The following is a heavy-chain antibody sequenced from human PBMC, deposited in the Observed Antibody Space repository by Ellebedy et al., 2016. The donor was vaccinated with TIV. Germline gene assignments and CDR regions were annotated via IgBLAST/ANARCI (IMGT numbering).Heavy chain of an antibody. CDR3: ARGSGYDFWSGYYTIDY. J-gene: IGHJ4*02. CDR2: IKEDGSEK. Sequence: GGSLRLSCAASGFTFSRYWMSWVRQAPGKGLEWVANIKEDGSEKYYVDSVKGRFTISRDNAKNSLYLQMNSLRAEDTAVYYCARGSGYDFWSGYYTIDYWGQGTLVTVSS. D-gene: IGHD3-3*01. CDR1: GFTFSRYW. V-gene: IGHV3-7*01.